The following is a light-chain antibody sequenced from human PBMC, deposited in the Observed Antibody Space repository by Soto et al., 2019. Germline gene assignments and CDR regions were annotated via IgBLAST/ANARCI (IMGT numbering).Light chain of an antibody. V-gene: IGKV1-39*01. Sequence: DIQMTQSPSSLSASVGDRVTITCRASQGISTYLNWYQQKPGKAPKLLIYAASSLQSGVLSGFSGSESETDFTLTISSLQPEDFANYSCQQSYSATWTFGQGTKVDIK. CDR2: AAS. CDR1: QGISTY. J-gene: IGKJ1*01. CDR3: QQSYSATWT.